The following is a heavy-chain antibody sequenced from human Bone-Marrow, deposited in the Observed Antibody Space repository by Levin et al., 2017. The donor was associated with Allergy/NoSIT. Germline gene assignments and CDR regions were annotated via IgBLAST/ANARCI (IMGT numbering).Heavy chain of an antibody. Sequence: PGGSLRLSCAASGLTFSSYAMSWVRQAPGKGLEWVSAIGGSGDGSYYADSVKGRFTISRDNSKSTLYLQMNSLRAEDTAVYYCAKCGTVNSHYFIDDHWGQGTLVTVSS. CDR3: AKCGTVNSHYFIDDH. D-gene: IGHD1-14*01. CDR1: GLTFSSYA. J-gene: IGHJ4*02. CDR2: IGGSGDGS. V-gene: IGHV3-23*01.